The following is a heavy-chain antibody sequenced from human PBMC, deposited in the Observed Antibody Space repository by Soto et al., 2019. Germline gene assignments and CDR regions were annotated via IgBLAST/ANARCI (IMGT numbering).Heavy chain of an antibody. CDR3: VRFGGAAAGPGDY. CDR2: ISSSGTTI. D-gene: IGHD6-13*01. Sequence: GGSLRLSCVASELTFSSYEMNWVRQAPGKGLEWVSYISSSGTTIYYTDSVKGRFTISRDNAKKSLYLQMNSLRAEDTAVYYCVRFGGAAAGPGDYWGQGTLVTVSS. V-gene: IGHV3-48*03. CDR1: ELTFSSYE. J-gene: IGHJ4*02.